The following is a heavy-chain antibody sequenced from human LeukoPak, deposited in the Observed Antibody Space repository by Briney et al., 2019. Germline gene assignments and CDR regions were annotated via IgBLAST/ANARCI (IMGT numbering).Heavy chain of an antibody. D-gene: IGHD3-22*01. CDR1: GFTFSSYA. Sequence: GGSLRLSCAASGFTFSSYAMHWVRQAPGKGLEWVANIKEDGSEKYYGDSVKGRFTISRDNAKNTLYLQMNSLRAEDTAVYYCARGSSGYQWGQGTLVTVSS. V-gene: IGHV3-7*01. CDR2: IKEDGSEK. J-gene: IGHJ4*02. CDR3: ARGSSGYQ.